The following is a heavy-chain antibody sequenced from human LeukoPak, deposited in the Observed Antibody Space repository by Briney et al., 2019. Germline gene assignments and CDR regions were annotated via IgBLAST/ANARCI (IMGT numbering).Heavy chain of an antibody. V-gene: IGHV3-43*02. CDR1: GFTFDDYA. CDR2: ISGDGGST. D-gene: IGHD2-2*01. CDR3: ARRYCGTTTCPNFDY. J-gene: IGHJ4*02. Sequence: PGGSLRLSCAASGFTFDDYAMHWVRQAPGKGLEWVSLISGDGGSTYYADSVKGRFTISRDNAKNSVFLQMNSLRDEDTAVYYCARRYCGTTTCPNFDYWGQGILVTVSS.